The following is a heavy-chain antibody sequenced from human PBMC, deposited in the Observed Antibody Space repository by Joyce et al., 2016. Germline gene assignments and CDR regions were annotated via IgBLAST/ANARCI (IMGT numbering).Heavy chain of an antibody. CDR3: TRGRIEYSKTFNAYDI. J-gene: IGHJ3*02. D-gene: IGHD2/OR15-2a*01. CDR1: GGNFYDYT. CDR2: IIPIVGVA. V-gene: IGHV1-69*04. Sequence: VQLVQSGAEVKKPGSSVKVSCKGSGGNFYDYTITWVRQAPGQGLEWMGRIIPIVGVATYARKFRGRVALTADKSPATAYLELNSLRLDDTAMFFCTRGRIEYSKTFNAYDIWGQGTMVTVSS.